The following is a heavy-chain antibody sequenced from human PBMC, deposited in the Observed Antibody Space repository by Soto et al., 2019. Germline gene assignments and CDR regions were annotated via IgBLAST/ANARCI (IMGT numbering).Heavy chain of an antibody. V-gene: IGHV4-59*01. D-gene: IGHD2-15*01. Sequence: SETLSLTCTVSGGYINNYYWSWIRQTPGKGLEWIGHIYHSGSTDYNASLKSRVSLSVDTSKNQLSLKLTSVTAADTAVYYCARADADYCSGGSCYSTLNWFDPWGQGTLVTVSS. CDR3: ARADADYCSGGSCYSTLNWFDP. J-gene: IGHJ5*02. CDR2: IYHSGST. CDR1: GGYINNYY.